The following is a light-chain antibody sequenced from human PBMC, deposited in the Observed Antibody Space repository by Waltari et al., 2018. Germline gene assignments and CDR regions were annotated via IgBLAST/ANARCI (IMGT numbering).Light chain of an antibody. J-gene: IGLJ2*01. V-gene: IGLV1-51*02. CDR3: ATWDNSLSYGV. CDR1: ASNIGHTF. Sequence: QSVLTQPPSVSAAPGQRVTLSCSGGASNIGHTFVSWYNKVPGAAPQLVMFEKTKRPSGIPDRFSGSKSGTSVTLDITGLQTGDEADYYCATWDNSLSYGVFGGGTRLTVL. CDR2: EKT.